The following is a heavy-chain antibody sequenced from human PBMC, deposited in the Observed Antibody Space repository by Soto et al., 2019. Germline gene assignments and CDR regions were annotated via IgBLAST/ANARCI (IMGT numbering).Heavy chain of an antibody. J-gene: IGHJ3*02. V-gene: IGHV3-21*01. CDR1: GFTFSSYS. CDR3: ARDPTPHYYDSSGYYSWAVDAFDI. Sequence: PGGSLRLSCAASGFTFSSYSMNWVRQAPGKGLEWVSSISSSSSYKYYADSVKGRFTISRDNAKNSLYLQMNSLRAEDTAVYYCARDPTPHYYDSSGYYSWAVDAFDIWGQGTMVTVSS. D-gene: IGHD3-22*01. CDR2: ISSSSSYK.